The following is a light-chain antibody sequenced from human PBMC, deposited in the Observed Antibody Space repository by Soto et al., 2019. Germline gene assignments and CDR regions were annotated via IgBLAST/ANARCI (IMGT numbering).Light chain of an antibody. J-gene: IGLJ2*01. CDR1: SSDVGGYNY. Sequence: QSALTQPSSVSGSPGQSITISCTGTSSDVGGYNYVSWYQQHPGKAPKLMIYDVSNRPSGVSNRFSGSKSGNTAALTISGLQDEDEADYYCSSYTSSSSLGLFGGGTKVTVL. CDR3: SSYTSSSSLGL. CDR2: DVS. V-gene: IGLV2-14*01.